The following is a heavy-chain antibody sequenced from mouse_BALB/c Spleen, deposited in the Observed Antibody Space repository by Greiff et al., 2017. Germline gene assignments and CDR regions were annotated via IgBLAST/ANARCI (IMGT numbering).Heavy chain of an antibody. V-gene: IGHV2-6-7*01. J-gene: IGHJ4*01. CDR1: GFSLTGYG. CDR2: IWGDGST. D-gene: IGHD2-10*01. Sequence: QVQLQQSGPGLVAPSQSLSITCTVSGFSLTGYGVNWVRQPPGKGLEWLGMIWGDGSTDYNSALKSRLSISKDNSKSQVFLKMNSLQTDDTARYYCAREAYSGAMDYWGQGTSVTVSS. CDR3: AREAYSGAMDY.